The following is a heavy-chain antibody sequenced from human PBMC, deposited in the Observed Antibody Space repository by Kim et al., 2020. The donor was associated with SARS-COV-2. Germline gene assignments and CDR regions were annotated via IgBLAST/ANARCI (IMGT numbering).Heavy chain of an antibody. Sequence: SETLSLTCAVYGGSFSGYYWSWIRQPPGKGLEWIGEINHSGSTNYNPSLKSRVTISVDTSKNQFSLKLSSVTAADTAVYYCARGAAAPYWGQGTLVTVSS. CDR1: GGSFSGYY. CDR3: ARGAAAPY. D-gene: IGHD6-13*01. CDR2: INHSGST. J-gene: IGHJ4*02. V-gene: IGHV4-34*01.